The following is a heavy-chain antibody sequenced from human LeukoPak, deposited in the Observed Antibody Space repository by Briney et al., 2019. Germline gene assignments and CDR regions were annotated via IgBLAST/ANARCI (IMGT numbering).Heavy chain of an antibody. CDR1: GGSFSGYY. D-gene: IGHD2-2*02. Sequence: NTSETLSLTCAVYGGSFSGYYWSWIRQPPGKGLGWIGEINHSGSTNYNPSLKRRVTISVDTSKNQFSLKLSSVTAADTAVYYCARVVGDCSSTSCYNMDVWGKGTTVTVSS. CDR3: ARVVGDCSSTSCYNMDV. V-gene: IGHV4-34*01. CDR2: INHSGST. J-gene: IGHJ6*03.